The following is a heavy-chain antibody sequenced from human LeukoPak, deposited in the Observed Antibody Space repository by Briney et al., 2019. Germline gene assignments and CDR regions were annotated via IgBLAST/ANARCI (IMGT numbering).Heavy chain of an antibody. J-gene: IGHJ4*02. CDR1: GFTFDDYA. D-gene: IGHD6-19*01. CDR2: ISWNSGSI. Sequence: PGGSLRLSCAASGFTFDDYAMHWVRQAPGKGLEWVSGISWNSGSIGYADSVKGRFTISRDNAKNSLYLQMNSLRAEDTALYYCAKDKAWGGSGWTFDYWGQGTLVTVSS. V-gene: IGHV3-9*01. CDR3: AKDKAWGGSGWTFDY.